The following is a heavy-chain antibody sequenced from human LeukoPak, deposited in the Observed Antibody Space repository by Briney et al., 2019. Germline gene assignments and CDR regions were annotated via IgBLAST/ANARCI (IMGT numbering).Heavy chain of an antibody. V-gene: IGHV3-30*03. J-gene: IGHJ4*02. CDR3: ARGVGAIMPRIPSYFDY. CDR2: ISYDGSNK. CDR1: GFTFSSYG. Sequence: PGGSLRLSCAASGFTFSSYGMHWVRQAPGKGLEWVAVISYDGSNKYYADSVKGRFTISRDNSKNTLYLQMNSLRAEDTAVYYCARGVGAIMPRIPSYFDYWGQGTLVTVSS. D-gene: IGHD1-26*01.